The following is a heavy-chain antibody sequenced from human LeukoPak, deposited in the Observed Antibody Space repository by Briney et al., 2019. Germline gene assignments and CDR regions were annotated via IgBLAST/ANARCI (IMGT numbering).Heavy chain of an antibody. CDR1: GGSFSGYY. CDR3: ARTTEGYCRSTSCYDFSYSYYMDV. V-gene: IGHV4-34*01. CDR2: INHSGST. J-gene: IGHJ6*03. D-gene: IGHD2-2*01. Sequence: SETLSLTCAVYGGSFSGYYWSWIRQPLGKGLEWIGEINHSGSTHYNPSLKSRVSISVDTSKNQFSLKLSSVAAADTAVYYCARTTEGYCRSTSCYDFSYSYYMDVWGKGTTVTISS.